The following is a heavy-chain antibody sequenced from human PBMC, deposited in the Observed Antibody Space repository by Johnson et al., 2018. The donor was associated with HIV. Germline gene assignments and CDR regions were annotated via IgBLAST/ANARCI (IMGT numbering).Heavy chain of an antibody. Sequence: QVQLVESGGGLVQPGGSLRLSCAASGFSFNDYYMSWIRQAPGKGLEWVSYISNSGSTINYADSVKGRFTVSRDNAKNSLFLQMNSLRAEDTAMYYCAKDRYIKGASTGFDIWGQGTMVTVSS. CDR1: GFSFNDYY. J-gene: IGHJ3*02. CDR3: AKDRYIKGASTGFDI. D-gene: IGHD1-26*01. CDR2: ISNSGSTI. V-gene: IGHV3-11*04.